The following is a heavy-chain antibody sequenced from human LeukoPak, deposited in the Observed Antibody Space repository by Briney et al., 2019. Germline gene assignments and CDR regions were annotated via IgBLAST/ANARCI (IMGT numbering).Heavy chain of an antibody. CDR1: GFTFSDYE. CDR3: ARRVIVVGLDY. V-gene: IGHV3-48*03. D-gene: IGHD3-22*01. J-gene: IGHJ4*02. CDR2: ISRSSSTI. Sequence: PGGSLRLSCAASGFTFSDYEMNWVRQAPGKGLEWVSYISRSSSTIYYADSVKGRVTISRDNAKNSLYLQMNSLRAEDTAVYYCARRVIVVGLDYWGQGTLVTVSS.